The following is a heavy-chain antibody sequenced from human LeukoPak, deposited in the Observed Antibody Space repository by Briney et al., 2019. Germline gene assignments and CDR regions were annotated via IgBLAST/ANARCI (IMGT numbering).Heavy chain of an antibody. CDR3: ARLFSSSSGRAFDN. D-gene: IGHD6-6*01. CDR1: GGSINSFY. CDR2: IYGSGST. J-gene: IGHJ3*02. V-gene: IGHV4-59*01. Sequence: SETLSLTCNVSGGSINSFYWSWIRQPPGKGLKWIGYIYGSGSTNYNPSLKSRVTISVDTSKNQFSLRLNSVTAADTAVYYCARLFSSSSGRAFDNWGQGTIVTVSS.